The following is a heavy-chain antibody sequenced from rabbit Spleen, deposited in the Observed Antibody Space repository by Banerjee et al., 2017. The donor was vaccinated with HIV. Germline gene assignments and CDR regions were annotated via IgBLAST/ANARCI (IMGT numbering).Heavy chain of an antibody. CDR3: ARAGFADGIYGGAFDP. CDR1: GFSFSSSYY. V-gene: IGHV1S40*01. Sequence: QSLEESGGDLVKPGASLTLTCTASGFSFSSSYYMCWVRQAPGKGLEWIACIDTGSSGITYYASWAKGRFTISKTSSTTVTLQMTSLTAADTATYFCARAGFADGIYGGAFDPWGPGTLVTVS. J-gene: IGHJ2*01. D-gene: IGHD8-1*01. CDR2: IDTGSSGIT.